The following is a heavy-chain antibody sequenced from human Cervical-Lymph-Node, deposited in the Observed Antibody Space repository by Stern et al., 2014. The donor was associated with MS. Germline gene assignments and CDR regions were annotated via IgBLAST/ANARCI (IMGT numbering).Heavy chain of an antibody. CDR3: AIMVGSYYPPNYYYHYGMGV. D-gene: IGHD2-8*01. CDR2: ISHRGST. Sequence: QLQLQESGPGLVKPSGTLSLTCAVSGDSISSSHWWSWVRKPPGKGLERVGEISHRGSTNYTPSLKSRATISVDKSKNQFSLQRSSVPAADTAVYYCAIMVGSYYPPNYYYHYGMGVWGQGTTVTVSS. V-gene: IGHV4-4*02. J-gene: IGHJ6*02. CDR1: GDSISSSHW.